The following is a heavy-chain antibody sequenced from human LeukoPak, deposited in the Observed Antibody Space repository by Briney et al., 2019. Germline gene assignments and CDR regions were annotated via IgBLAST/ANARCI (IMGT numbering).Heavy chain of an antibody. CDR2: INPNSGGT. J-gene: IGHJ4*02. Sequence: GASVKVSCKASGYTFTGYYMHWVRQAPGQGLEWMGWINPNSGGTNFAQNFQGRVTMTRDTSISTAYMELSRLRSDDTAVYDCARDQGGYYSSSWVFDYWGQGTLVTVSS. CDR1: GYTFTGYY. CDR3: ARDQGGYYSSSWVFDY. D-gene: IGHD6-13*01. V-gene: IGHV1-2*02.